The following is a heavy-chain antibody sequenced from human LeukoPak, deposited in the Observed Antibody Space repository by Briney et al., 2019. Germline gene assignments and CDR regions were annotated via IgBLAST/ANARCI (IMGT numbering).Heavy chain of an antibody. CDR2: ISSTSSYI. J-gene: IGHJ4*02. D-gene: IGHD5-18*01. V-gene: IGHV3-21*01. CDR3: AREAAGYSYATHLDY. CDR1: GFTFSSYI. Sequence: GGSLRLSCAASGFTFSSYIMNWVRQAPGKGLEWVSSISSTSSYIFYADSLKGRFTISRDNAKSSLFLQMNSLRAEDTAVYYCAREAAGYSYATHLDYWGQGTLVTVSS.